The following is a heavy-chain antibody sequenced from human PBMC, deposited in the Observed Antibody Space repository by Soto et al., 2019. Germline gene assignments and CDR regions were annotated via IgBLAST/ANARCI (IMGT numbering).Heavy chain of an antibody. D-gene: IGHD3-10*01. Sequence: GGSLRLSCAASGFTFSSYAMSWVRQAPGKGLEWVSAISGSGGSTYYADSVKGRFTISRDNSKNTLYLQMNSLRAEDTAVYYCAKDLYYYGSGSYYYWGQGTLVTVSS. J-gene: IGHJ4*02. CDR1: GFTFSSYA. CDR2: ISGSGGST. CDR3: AKDLYYYGSGSYYY. V-gene: IGHV3-23*01.